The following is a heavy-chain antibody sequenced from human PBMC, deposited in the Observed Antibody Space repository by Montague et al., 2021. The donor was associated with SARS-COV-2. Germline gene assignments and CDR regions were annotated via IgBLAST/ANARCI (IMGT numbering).Heavy chain of an antibody. CDR2: FDSQDGET. V-gene: IGHV1-24*01. J-gene: IGHJ4*02. CDR3: ATEYGLDY. D-gene: IGHD3-10*01. Sequence: SVKVSCKVSEYSLSEFSLQVHWVRQAPGKGLEWMGEFDSQDGETTYAQKFQGRLTMTEDRSTDTAYMELSSLRSEDTAVYYCATEYGLDYWGQGTLVTVSS. CDR1: EYSLSEFS.